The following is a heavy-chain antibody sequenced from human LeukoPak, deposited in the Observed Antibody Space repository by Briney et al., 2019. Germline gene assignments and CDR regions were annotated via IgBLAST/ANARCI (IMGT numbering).Heavy chain of an antibody. CDR1: AYIFTSYC. Sequence: ASVKVSCKASAYIFTSYCISWVRQAPGQGVEWMGWISAYNGNTNYAQKFQGRVTMTTDTSTSTAYMELRSLRSGDTAVYYCARASESGWREFDYWGQGTLVTVSS. D-gene: IGHD6-19*01. CDR2: ISAYNGNT. CDR3: ARASESGWREFDY. V-gene: IGHV1-18*01. J-gene: IGHJ4*02.